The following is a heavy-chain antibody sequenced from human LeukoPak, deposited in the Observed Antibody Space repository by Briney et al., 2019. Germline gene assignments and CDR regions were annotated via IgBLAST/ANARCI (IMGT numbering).Heavy chain of an antibody. V-gene: IGHV3-7*01. J-gene: IGHJ4*02. CDR1: GFTFSSYW. CDR2: INHDGNVK. CDR3: ASGSRRFDY. Sequence: GGSLRLSCAASGFTFSSYWMNWARQAPGKGLEWVASINHDGNVKYYVDSVKGLFTISRDNPKNTLYLQMNSLRAEDTAVYYCASGSRRFDYWGQGTLVTVSS. D-gene: IGHD5-12*01.